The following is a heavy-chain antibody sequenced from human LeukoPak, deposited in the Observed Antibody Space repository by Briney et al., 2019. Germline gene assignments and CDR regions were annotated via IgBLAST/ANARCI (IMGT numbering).Heavy chain of an antibody. D-gene: IGHD3-22*01. J-gene: IGHJ4*02. CDR3: ARLHKAYYYDSSGYYYVVAGLDY. Sequence: ASVRVSCKASGYTFTSYDINWVRQATGQGLEWMGWMNPNSGNTGYAQKFQGRVTMTRNTSISTAYMELSSLRSEDTAVYYCARLHKAYYYDSSGYYYVVAGLDYWGQGTLVTVSS. V-gene: IGHV1-8*01. CDR1: GYTFTSYD. CDR2: MNPNSGNT.